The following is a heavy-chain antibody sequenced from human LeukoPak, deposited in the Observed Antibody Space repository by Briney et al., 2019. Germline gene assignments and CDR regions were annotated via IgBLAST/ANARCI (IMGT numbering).Heavy chain of an antibody. D-gene: IGHD6-19*01. Sequence: GGSLRLSCTASGFTFRDYYMSWIRQAPGKGLEWVSYIGSRGSTMYYADSVKGRFTISRDNSKNTLYLQMNSLRAEDTALYFCAKALIGTGGYLEHWGQGTLVTVSS. CDR3: AKALIGTGGYLEH. CDR2: IGSRGSTM. V-gene: IGHV3-11*01. J-gene: IGHJ1*01. CDR1: GFTFRDYY.